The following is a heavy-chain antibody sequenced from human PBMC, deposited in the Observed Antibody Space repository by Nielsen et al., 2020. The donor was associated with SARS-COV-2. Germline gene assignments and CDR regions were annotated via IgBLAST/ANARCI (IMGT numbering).Heavy chain of an antibody. V-gene: IGHV3-11*03. J-gene: IGHJ6*01. CDR1: GFTFGDYA. CDR3: TLLQEHL. Sequence: GGSLRLSCTASGFTFGDYAMSWFRQAPGKGLEWVSYISSSSSYTNYADSVKGRFTISRDNAKNSLYLQMNSLHQGPIGLPPGTLLQEHLWG. CDR2: ISSSSSYT.